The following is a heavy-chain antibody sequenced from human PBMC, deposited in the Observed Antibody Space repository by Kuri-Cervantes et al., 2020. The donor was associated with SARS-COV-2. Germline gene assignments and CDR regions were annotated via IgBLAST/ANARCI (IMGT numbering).Heavy chain of an antibody. CDR1: GFTFSSYS. J-gene: IGHJ6*02. Sequence: LSLTCAASGFTFSSYSMNWVRQAPGKGLEWVSSISSSSSYIYYADSVKGRFTISRDNAKNSLYLQMNSLRAEDTAVYYCAGGGYCSGGSCYSVYYYYYYGMDVWGQGTTVTVSS. D-gene: IGHD2-15*01. CDR3: AGGGYCSGGSCYSVYYYYYYGMDV. V-gene: IGHV3-21*01. CDR2: ISSSSSYI.